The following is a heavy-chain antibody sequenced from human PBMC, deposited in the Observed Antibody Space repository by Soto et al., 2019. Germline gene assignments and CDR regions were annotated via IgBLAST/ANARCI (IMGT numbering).Heavy chain of an antibody. J-gene: IGHJ5*02. V-gene: IGHV3-21*01. CDR2: ISSSSSYI. CDR1: GFTFSSYS. CDR3: ARGPSSSTGANWFDP. D-gene: IGHD2-2*01. Sequence: GGSLRLSCAASGFTFSSYSMNWVRQAPGKGLEWVSSISSSSSYIYYADSVKGRFTISRDNAKNSLYLQMNSLRAEDTAVYYCARGPSSSTGANWFDPWGQGTLVTVSS.